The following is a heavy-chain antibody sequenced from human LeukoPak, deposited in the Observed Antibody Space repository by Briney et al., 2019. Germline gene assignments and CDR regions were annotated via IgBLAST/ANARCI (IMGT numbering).Heavy chain of an antibody. D-gene: IGHD4-23*01. CDR3: ARGPTVVTRFDY. J-gene: IGHJ4*02. CDR2: IIPILSKA. Sequence: SEKVSCKASGGTFTFYAISWVRQAPRQGLEWMGRIIPILSKANHAQKFQRRVTITANKTTSTAYIELSSLRSEDTAAYYCARGPTVVTRFDYSGEGTLVTVSS. CDR1: GGTFTFYA. V-gene: IGHV1-69*04.